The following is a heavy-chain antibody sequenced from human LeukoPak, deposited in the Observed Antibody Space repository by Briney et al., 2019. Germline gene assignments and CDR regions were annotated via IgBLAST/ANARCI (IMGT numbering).Heavy chain of an antibody. CDR1: GGSISSSSYY. D-gene: IGHD4-17*01. CDR3: ARVFSHDYGDYWWFDP. CDR2: VYYSGST. V-gene: IGHV4-39*07. Sequence: SETLSLTCTVSGGSISSSSYYWGWIRQPPGKGLEWIGSVYYSGSTYYNPSLKSRVTISVDTSKNQFSLKLSSVTAADTAVYYCARVFSHDYGDYWWFDPWGQGTLVTVSS. J-gene: IGHJ5*02.